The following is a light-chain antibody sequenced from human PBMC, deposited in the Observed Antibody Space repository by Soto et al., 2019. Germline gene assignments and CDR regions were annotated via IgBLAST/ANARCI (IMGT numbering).Light chain of an antibody. J-gene: IGKJ5*01. CDR3: QQYDNSPIT. CDR1: QSVSSH. Sequence: EIVRTQSPATLSVSPGEGATVSCRASQSVSSHLAWYQQKPGQAPRLLIYGTSSRATGIPDRFSGSGSGTDFTLTISRLEPEDFAVYYCQQYDNSPITFGQGTLLEIK. V-gene: IGKV3-20*01. CDR2: GTS.